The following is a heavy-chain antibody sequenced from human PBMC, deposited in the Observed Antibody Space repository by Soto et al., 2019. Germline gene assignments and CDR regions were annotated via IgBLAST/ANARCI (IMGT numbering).Heavy chain of an antibody. J-gene: IGHJ4*02. CDR3: GRANTSADPIDS. D-gene: IGHD2-2*01. CDR1: GGSVNSPNW. V-gene: IGHV4-4*02. CDR2: MHHSGSS. Sequence: QVQLQQSDPGLVKPSGTLSLTCSVSGGSVNSPNWWNWVRQPPGKGLEWIGEMHHSGSSNYNASLKSRLTLSVDKSKNELSLNLNSVTAADTAVYYCGRANTSADPIDSWGQGTLVTVSS.